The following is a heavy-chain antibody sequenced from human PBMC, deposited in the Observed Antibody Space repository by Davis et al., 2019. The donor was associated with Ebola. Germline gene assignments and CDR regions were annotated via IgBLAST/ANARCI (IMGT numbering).Heavy chain of an antibody. CDR2: IYYSGST. V-gene: IGHV4-61*08. D-gene: IGHD6-19*01. Sequence: PSETLSLTCTVSGGSISSGGYYWSWIRQHPGKGLEWIGYIYYSGSTNYNPSLKSRVTISVDTSKNQFSLKLSSVTAADTAVYYCARVPHSSGEGMDVWGQGTTVTVSS. CDR3: ARVPHSSGEGMDV. CDR1: GGSISSGGYY. J-gene: IGHJ6*02.